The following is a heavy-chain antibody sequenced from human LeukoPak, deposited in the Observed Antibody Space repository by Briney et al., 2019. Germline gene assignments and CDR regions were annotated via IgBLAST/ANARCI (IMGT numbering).Heavy chain of an antibody. J-gene: IGHJ4*02. Sequence: SVKVSRKPSGYTFTSYGIIWVRQSPGQGLEWMGWISPYNGNTNYAQKLQGRVTMPTDTSTSTDYMELRSLRSDDTAVYYCARVGTLCSGGSRCRGNFYYWGQGTLVTVSS. CDR3: ARVGTLCSGGSRCRGNFYY. CDR2: ISPYNGNT. D-gene: IGHD2-15*01. V-gene: IGHV1-18*01. CDR1: GYTFTSYG.